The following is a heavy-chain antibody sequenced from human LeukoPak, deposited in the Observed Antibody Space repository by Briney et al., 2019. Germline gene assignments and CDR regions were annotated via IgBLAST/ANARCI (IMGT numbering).Heavy chain of an antibody. CDR3: ARVSAAGMEFHYGMDV. CDR2: IHYSEST. V-gene: IGHV4-59*01. J-gene: IGHJ6*02. Sequence: SSETLSLTCTVFGGPIRSYYWSWMRQPPGKGLEWIGNIHYSESTNFNPSLKSRVAIAVDTSKNQFSLSMRSVTAADTAVYYCARVSAAGMEFHYGMDVWGQGTTVFVPS. CDR1: GGPIRSYY. D-gene: IGHD6-13*01.